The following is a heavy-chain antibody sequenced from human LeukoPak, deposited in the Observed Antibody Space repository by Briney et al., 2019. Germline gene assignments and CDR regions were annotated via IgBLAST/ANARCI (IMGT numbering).Heavy chain of an antibody. CDR3: ATGLLWFGELLGSDY. D-gene: IGHD3-10*01. J-gene: IGHJ4*02. CDR1: GYTFTAYY. Sequence: ASVKVSCKASGYTFTAYYMHWVRQAPGQGLEWMGCINPNSGGTNYAQKFQGRVTMTEDTSTDTAYMELSSLRSEDTAVYYCATGLLWFGELLGSDYWGQGTLVTVSS. V-gene: IGHV1-2*02. CDR2: INPNSGGT.